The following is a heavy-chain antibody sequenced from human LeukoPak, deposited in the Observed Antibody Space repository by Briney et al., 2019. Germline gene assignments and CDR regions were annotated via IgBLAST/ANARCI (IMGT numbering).Heavy chain of an antibody. D-gene: IGHD3-22*01. V-gene: IGHV3-30*18. J-gene: IGHJ4*02. Sequence: GRSLRLPCAASGFTFSSYGMHGVRHAPGKGLEWLADISYDGSNKYYADSVKGRFTISRDNSKNTLYLQMNSLRAEDTAVYYCAKDRPHHDSSGYYELSYWGQGTLVTVSS. CDR2: ISYDGSNK. CDR1: GFTFSSYG. CDR3: AKDRPHHDSSGYYELSY.